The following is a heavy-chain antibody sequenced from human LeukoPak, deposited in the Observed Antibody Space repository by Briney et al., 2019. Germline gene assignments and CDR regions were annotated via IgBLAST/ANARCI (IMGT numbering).Heavy chain of an antibody. CDR2: IYHSGST. J-gene: IGHJ4*02. CDR3: ARNRNYGDNAIGH. CDR1: GGSISSGSYF. V-gene: IGHV4-31*03. D-gene: IGHD4-17*01. Sequence: SETLSLTCTVSGGSISSGSYFWSWIRQHPGKGLEWIGYIYHSGSTYYNPSLKSRITISIDTSKNQFSLKLSSVTATDTAVYFCARNRNYGDNAIGHWGQGTLDTVSS.